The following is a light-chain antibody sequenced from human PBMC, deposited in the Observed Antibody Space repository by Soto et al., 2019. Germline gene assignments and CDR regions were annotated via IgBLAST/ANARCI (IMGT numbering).Light chain of an antibody. CDR1: QTISSW. V-gene: IGKV1-5*03. J-gene: IGKJ1*01. CDR2: KAS. CDR3: QLYTSYSEA. Sequence: IKMTHSPATLSGSVIYRVTITCRASQTISSWLACYQQKPGKAPKLLIYKASTLKSGVPSRFSGSGSGTEFTLTISSLQPDDFATYYCQLYTSYSEAFGQGTKADIK.